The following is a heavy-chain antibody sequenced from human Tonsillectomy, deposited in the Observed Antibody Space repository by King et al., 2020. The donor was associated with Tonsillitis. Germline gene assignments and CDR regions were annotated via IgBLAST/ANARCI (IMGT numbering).Heavy chain of an antibody. CDR3: AREWEVGLELRRGGSVGY. CDR1: GFTFSSYS. D-gene: IGHD1-7*01. Sequence: VQLVESGGGLVKPGGSLRLSCAASGFTFSSYSMNWVRQAPGKGLEWVSSISSSSSYIYYADSVKGRFTISRDNAKNSLYLQMNSLRAEDTAVYYCAREWEVGLELRRGGSVGYWGQGTLVTVSS. J-gene: IGHJ4*02. CDR2: ISSSSSYI. V-gene: IGHV3-21*01.